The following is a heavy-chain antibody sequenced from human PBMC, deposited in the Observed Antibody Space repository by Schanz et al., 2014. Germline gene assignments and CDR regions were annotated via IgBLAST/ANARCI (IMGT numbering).Heavy chain of an antibody. CDR3: ARDGVAATTDFEY. CDR2: ISGSGETT. D-gene: IGHD1-1*01. Sequence: EVQLLESGGGLVQPGGSLRLSCAASGFTFSSYAMSWVRQAPGKGLEWVSAISGSGETTYYADSVKGRFTISRDNSKNTLYLQMNSLRTEDTAVYYCARDGVAATTDFEYWGQGALVTVSS. V-gene: IGHV3-23*01. CDR1: GFTFSSYA. J-gene: IGHJ4*02.